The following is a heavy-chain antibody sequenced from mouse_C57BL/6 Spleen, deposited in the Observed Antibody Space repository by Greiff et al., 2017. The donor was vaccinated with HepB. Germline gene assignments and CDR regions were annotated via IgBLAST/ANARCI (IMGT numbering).Heavy chain of an antibody. CDR3: AREGGYSLFAY. CDR2: ISYDGSN. CDR1: GYSITSGYY. Sequence: EVQLQQSGPGLVKPSQSLSLTCSVTGYSITSGYYWNWIRQFPGNKLEWMGYISYDGSNNYNPSLKNRISITRDTSKNQFFLKLNSVTTEDTATYYCAREGGYSLFAYWGQGTLVTVSA. V-gene: IGHV3-6*01. J-gene: IGHJ3*01. D-gene: IGHD2-3*01.